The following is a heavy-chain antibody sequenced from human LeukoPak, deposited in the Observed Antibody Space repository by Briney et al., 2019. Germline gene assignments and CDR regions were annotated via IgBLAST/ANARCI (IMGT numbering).Heavy chain of an antibody. Sequence: GGSLRLSCAASGFTFSTLGMHWVRQAPGKGLEWVAVMSYDGTNKYYADSVKGRFTISRDNSKNTLYLQMNSLRAEDTAVYYCAKGGGDISWYLNWFDPWGQGTLVTVSS. J-gene: IGHJ5*02. D-gene: IGHD6-13*01. CDR3: AKGGGDISWYLNWFDP. V-gene: IGHV3-30*18. CDR2: MSYDGTNK. CDR1: GFTFSTLG.